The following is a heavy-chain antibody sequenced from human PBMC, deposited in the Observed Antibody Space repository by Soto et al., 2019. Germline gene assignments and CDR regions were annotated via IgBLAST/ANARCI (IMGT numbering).Heavy chain of an antibody. Sequence: SETLSLTCAVYGGSFSGYYWSWIRQPPGKGLEWIGEINHSGSTNYNPSLKSRVTISVDTSKNQFSLKLSSVTAADTAVYYCAREGGITIFGVVWGGYMDVWGKGTTVTVSS. V-gene: IGHV4-34*01. CDR1: GGSFSGYY. D-gene: IGHD3-3*01. J-gene: IGHJ6*03. CDR2: INHSGST. CDR3: AREGGITIFGVVWGGYMDV.